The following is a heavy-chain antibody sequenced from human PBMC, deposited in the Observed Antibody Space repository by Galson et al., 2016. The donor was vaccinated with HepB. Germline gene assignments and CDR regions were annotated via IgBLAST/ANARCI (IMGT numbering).Heavy chain of an antibody. D-gene: IGHD2-15*01. V-gene: IGHV4-61*01. CDR3: ARGLRWFQSKPNYFDY. CDR2: IYFIGNT. J-gene: IGHJ4*02. CDR1: GASVSSGTSY. Sequence: SETLSLTCTVSGASVSSGTSYWSWIRQPPGRGLEWIGYIYFIGNTNYNPSLKSRVTISLHKSRNQFSLEVTSVSVADTAIYYCARGLRWFQSKPNYFDYWGQGALVTVSS.